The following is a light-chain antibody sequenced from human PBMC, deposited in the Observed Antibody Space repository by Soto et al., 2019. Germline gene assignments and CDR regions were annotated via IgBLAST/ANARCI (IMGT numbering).Light chain of an antibody. J-gene: IGKJ4*01. CDR3: LQDYNYPLT. CDR2: AAS. Sequence: IQMTQSPSTLSASVGDRVTITCRASQSIFTSLAWHQQKPGKAPQLPIYAASSLQSGVPSRFSGSGSGTDFTLSISSLQPEDFATYYCLQDYNYPLTFGGGTKVDIK. CDR1: QSIFTS. V-gene: IGKV1-6*01.